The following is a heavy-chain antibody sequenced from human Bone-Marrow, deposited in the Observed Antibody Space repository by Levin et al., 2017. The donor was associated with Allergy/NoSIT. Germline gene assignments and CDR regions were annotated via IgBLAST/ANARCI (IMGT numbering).Heavy chain of an antibody. Sequence: QTLSLTCAFSGFSLRTSGVGVGWIRQPPGKALEWIAVIYWDDDKRYSPSLKSRLTITKDTSTNQVVLTMNNLEAVDTATYYCAHIGATIYYFDYWGQGTLVTVSS. D-gene: IGHD5-24*01. CDR3: AHIGATIYYFDY. J-gene: IGHJ4*02. V-gene: IGHV2-5*02. CDR2: IYWDDDK. CDR1: GFSLRTSGVG.